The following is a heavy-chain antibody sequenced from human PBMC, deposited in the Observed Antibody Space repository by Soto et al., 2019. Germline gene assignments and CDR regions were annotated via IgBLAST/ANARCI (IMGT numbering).Heavy chain of an antibody. CDR1: GFTFSSYG. V-gene: IGHV3-33*01. J-gene: IGHJ3*02. D-gene: IGHD2-21*02. CDR3: ARSGTVVTRNAFDI. Sequence: GSLRLSCAASGFTFSSYGMHWVRQAPGKGLEWVAVIWYDGSNKYYADSVKGRFTISRDNSKNTLYLQMNSLRAEDTAVYYCARSGTVVTRNAFDIWGQGTMVTVSS. CDR2: IWYDGSNK.